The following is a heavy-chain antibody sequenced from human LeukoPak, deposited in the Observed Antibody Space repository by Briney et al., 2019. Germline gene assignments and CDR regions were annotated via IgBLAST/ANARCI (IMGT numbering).Heavy chain of an antibody. CDR3: VRSVEGSFDY. CDR2: ITSSSSYI. CDR1: GFTFSTYT. Sequence: GGSLRLSCAASGFTFSTYTMNWVRQAPGKGLEWVSSITSSSSYIYYADSVKGRFTISRDNAKNSVYLQMNSLRVEDTAVYYCVRSVEGSFDYWGQGTVVTVSP. J-gene: IGHJ4*02. V-gene: IGHV3-21*01. D-gene: IGHD6-19*01.